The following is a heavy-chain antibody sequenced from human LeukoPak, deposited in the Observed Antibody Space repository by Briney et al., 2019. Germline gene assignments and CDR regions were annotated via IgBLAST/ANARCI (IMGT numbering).Heavy chain of an antibody. CDR1: GFTFSTYT. CDR3: ARDHCSSSSCFPSGTNYFDS. CDR2: ISSSRSYI. D-gene: IGHD2-2*01. Sequence: GGSLRLSCAASGFTFSTYTMNWVRQAPGKGLEWVSSISSSRSYIYNADSVKGRFTISRDNAKNSLYLQMNSLRAEDTAVYYCARDHCSSSSCFPSGTNYFDSWGQGTPVTVSS. J-gene: IGHJ4*02. V-gene: IGHV3-21*01.